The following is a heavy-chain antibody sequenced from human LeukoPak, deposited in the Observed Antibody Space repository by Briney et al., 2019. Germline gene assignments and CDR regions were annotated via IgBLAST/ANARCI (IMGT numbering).Heavy chain of an antibody. CDR1: GFTFSSYG. D-gene: IGHD6-19*01. Sequence: GGSLRLSWAASGFTFSSYGMHWVRQAPGKGLEWVAVISYDGSNKYYADSVKGRFTISRDNSKNTLYLQMNSLRAEDTAVYYCAKESEYSSGWSHFDYWGQGTLVTVSS. J-gene: IGHJ4*02. CDR3: AKESEYSSGWSHFDY. CDR2: ISYDGSNK. V-gene: IGHV3-30*18.